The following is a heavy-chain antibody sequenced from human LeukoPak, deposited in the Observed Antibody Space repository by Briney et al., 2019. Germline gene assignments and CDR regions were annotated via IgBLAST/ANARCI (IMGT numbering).Heavy chain of an antibody. CDR3: ATSTSSWERVDY. CDR1: GFTFSSYA. V-gene: IGHV3-23*01. D-gene: IGHD6-13*01. J-gene: IGHJ4*02. Sequence: PGGSLRLSCAASGFTFSSYAMSWVRQAPGKGLEWVSSISGNSGRTYYADSVKGRFSISRDNSNNTLYLQMNSLRAEDAAVYYCATSTSSWERVDYWGQGTLVTVSS. CDR2: ISGNSGRT.